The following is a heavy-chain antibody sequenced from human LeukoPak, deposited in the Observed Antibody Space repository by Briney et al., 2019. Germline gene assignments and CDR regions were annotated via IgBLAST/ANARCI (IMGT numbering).Heavy chain of an antibody. J-gene: IGHJ4*02. CDR3: ARDDRRGGSSDFGY. V-gene: IGHV3-21*01. Sequence: GGSLRLSCAASGFTFSSYSMNWVRQAPGKGLEWVSSISSSSSYIYYADSVKGRFTISRDNAKNSLYLQMNSLRAEDTAVYYCARDDRRGGSSDFGYWGQGTLVTVSS. CDR2: ISSSSSYI. CDR1: GFTFSSYS. D-gene: IGHD2-15*01.